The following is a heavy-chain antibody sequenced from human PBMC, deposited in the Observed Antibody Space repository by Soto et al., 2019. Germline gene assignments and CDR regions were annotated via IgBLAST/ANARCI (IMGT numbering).Heavy chain of an antibody. CDR3: AQLPSDYYYYYGMDV. V-gene: IGHV4-59*04. CDR1: GGSIRSYY. J-gene: IGHJ6*02. CDR2: IYYSGST. Sequence: SETLSLTCTVSGGSIRSYYWSWIRQPPGKGLEWIGYIYYSGSTYYYPSLKSRVTISVDTSKNQFSLKLSSVTAADTAVYYCAQLPSDYYYYYGMDVWGQGTTVTVSS. D-gene: IGHD1-1*01.